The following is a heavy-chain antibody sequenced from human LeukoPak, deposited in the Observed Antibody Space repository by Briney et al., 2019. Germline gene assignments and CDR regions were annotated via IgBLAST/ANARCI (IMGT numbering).Heavy chain of an antibody. CDR1: GFTFSSYA. V-gene: IGHV3-30-3*01. D-gene: IGHD1-26*01. Sequence: GGSLRLSCAASGFTFSSYAMHWVRQAPGKGLEWVAVISYDGSNKYYADSVKGRFTISRDNSKNTLYLQMNSLRAEDTAVYYCARGRPKWELRALDIWGQGTMVTVSS. CDR3: ARGRPKWELRALDI. CDR2: ISYDGSNK. J-gene: IGHJ3*02.